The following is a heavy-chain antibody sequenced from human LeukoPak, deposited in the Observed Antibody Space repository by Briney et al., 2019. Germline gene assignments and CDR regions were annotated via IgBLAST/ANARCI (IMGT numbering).Heavy chain of an antibody. CDR1: GFTFSSYA. J-gene: IGHJ4*02. Sequence: GGSLRLSCAASGFTFSSYAMHWVRQAPGKGLEWVSVISYDGSNKYYADSVKGRFTISRDNSKNTLYLQMNSLRTEDTAVFYCARESQLWSYYFDYWGQGTLVTVSS. V-gene: IGHV3-30-3*01. D-gene: IGHD5-18*01. CDR2: ISYDGSNK. CDR3: ARESQLWSYYFDY.